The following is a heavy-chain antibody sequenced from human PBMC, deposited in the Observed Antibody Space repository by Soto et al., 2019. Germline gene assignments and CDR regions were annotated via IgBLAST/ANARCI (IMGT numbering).Heavy chain of an antibody. V-gene: IGHV1-69*13. J-gene: IGHJ5*02. CDR2: IIPIFGTA. D-gene: IGHD5-12*01. CDR1: GGTFSSYA. Sequence: ASVKVSCKASGGTFSSYAISWVRQAPGQGLEWMGGIIPIFGTANYAQKFQGRVTITADESTSTAYMELSSLRSEDTAVYYCARGADISLYNWFDPWGQGTLVTVSS. CDR3: ARGADISLYNWFDP.